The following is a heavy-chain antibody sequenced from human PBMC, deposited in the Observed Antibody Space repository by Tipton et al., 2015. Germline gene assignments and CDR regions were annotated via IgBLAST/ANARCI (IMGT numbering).Heavy chain of an antibody. J-gene: IGHJ5*02. Sequence: TLSLTCTVSGGSISTYYWSWIRQPAGKGLEWIGRIYTSGSTYYNPSLKSRVTMSVDTSKNQFSLMLTSVTAADTAVYYCARDVGQLPVTWFDPWGQGTLVTVSS. D-gene: IGHD2-2*01. CDR2: IYTSGST. CDR3: ARDVGQLPVTWFDP. V-gene: IGHV4-4*07. CDR1: GGSISTYY.